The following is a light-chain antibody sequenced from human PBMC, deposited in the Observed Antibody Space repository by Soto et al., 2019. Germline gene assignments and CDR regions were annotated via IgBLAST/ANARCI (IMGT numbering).Light chain of an antibody. J-gene: IGKJ2*01. CDR1: QSVSSY. CDR2: DAS. V-gene: IGKV3-11*01. CDR3: QQRRNWPQVT. Sequence: EIVLTQSPATLSLSPGERATLSCRASQSVSSYLAWYQQKPGQAPRLLIYDASNRATGIPARFSGSGSETDFTLNISSLEPEDFAVYYCQQRRNWPQVTFGQGTKLEIK.